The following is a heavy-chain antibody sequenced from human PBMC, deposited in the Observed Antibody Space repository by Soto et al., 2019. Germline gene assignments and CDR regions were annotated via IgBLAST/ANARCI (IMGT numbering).Heavy chain of an antibody. V-gene: IGHV4-61*01. Sequence: WETLSLTCTVSGGSVSSGSYYWSWIRQPPGKGLEWIGYIYYSGSTNYNPSLKSRVTISVDTSKNQFSLKLSSVTAADTAVYYCARIEGGSYAEYWGQGTLVTVSS. D-gene: IGHD1-26*01. J-gene: IGHJ4*02. CDR2: IYYSGST. CDR3: ARIEGGSYAEY. CDR1: GGSVSSGSYY.